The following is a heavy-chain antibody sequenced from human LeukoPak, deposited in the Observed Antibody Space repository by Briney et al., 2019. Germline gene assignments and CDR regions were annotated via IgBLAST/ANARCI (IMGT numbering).Heavy chain of an antibody. CDR1: GGSFSGYY. CDR3: ASTGGGSRYPDY. Sequence: PSETLSLTCAVYGGSFSGYYWSWIRQPPGKGLEWIGEINHSGSTNYNPSVKSRVTISVDKSENQFSLKLSSVTAADTAVYYCASTGGGSRYPDYWGQGTLVTVSS. J-gene: IGHJ4*02. CDR2: INHSGST. V-gene: IGHV4-34*01. D-gene: IGHD2-15*01.